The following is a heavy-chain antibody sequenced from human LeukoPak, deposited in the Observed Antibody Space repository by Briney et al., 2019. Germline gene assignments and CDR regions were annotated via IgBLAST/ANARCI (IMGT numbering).Heavy chain of an antibody. V-gene: IGHV1-69*04. CDR1: GGTFSSYA. CDR3: ARGVPMVRGTYNWFDP. D-gene: IGHD3-10*01. J-gene: IGHJ5*02. Sequence: SVKVSCKASGGTFSSYAISWVRQAPGQGLEWMGRIIPILGIANYAQKFQGRVTITADKSTSTAYMELSSLRSEDTAVYYCARGVPMVRGTYNWFDPWGQGTLVTVSS. CDR2: IIPILGIA.